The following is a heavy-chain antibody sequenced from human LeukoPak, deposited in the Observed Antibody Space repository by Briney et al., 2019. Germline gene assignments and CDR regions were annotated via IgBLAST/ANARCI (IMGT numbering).Heavy chain of an antibody. CDR1: GDSMSSYY. V-gene: IGHV4-59*01. Sequence: SETLSLTCTVSGDSMSSYYWSWIRQTPGKGLEWIAYMYYSGDTDYNPSLQSRVTISADTSKRQLFLKLTSVTAADTAVYYCARVRPGVSRPFDTWGQGTMVTVSS. CDR2: MYYSGDT. CDR3: ARVRPGVSRPFDT. J-gene: IGHJ3*02. D-gene: IGHD2-8*01.